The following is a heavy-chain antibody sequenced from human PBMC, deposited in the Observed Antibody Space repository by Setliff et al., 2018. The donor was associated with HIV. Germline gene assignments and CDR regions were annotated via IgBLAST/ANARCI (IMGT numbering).Heavy chain of an antibody. CDR3: ASRVYYYDSSGYLREEGFDP. CDR2: IHHTGHI. CDR1: GGSIRSHY. V-gene: IGHV4-34*01. Sequence: SETLSLTCSVSGGSIRSHYWNWIRQPPGKGLEWIGEIHHTGHINYNPSFKSRVTMSLDMSTNQFSLKLSSVTAADAAVYYCASRVYYYDSSGYLREEGFDPWGQGTLVTVSS. J-gene: IGHJ5*02. D-gene: IGHD3-22*01.